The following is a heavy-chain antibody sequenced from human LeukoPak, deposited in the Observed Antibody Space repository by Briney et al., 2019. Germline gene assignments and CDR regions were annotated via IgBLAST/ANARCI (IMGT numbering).Heavy chain of an antibody. Sequence: SETLSLTCTVSGGSISSYYWSWIRQPPGKGLEWIGYIYYSGSTNYNPSLKSRVTISVDTSKNQFSLTLSSVTAADTAVYYCARRSIAAAGTGGVMHIRDYYYYYMDVWGKGTTVTVSS. CDR2: IYYSGST. D-gene: IGHD6-13*01. CDR1: GGSISSYY. V-gene: IGHV4-59*01. J-gene: IGHJ6*03. CDR3: ARRSIAAAGTGGVMHIRDYYYYYMDV.